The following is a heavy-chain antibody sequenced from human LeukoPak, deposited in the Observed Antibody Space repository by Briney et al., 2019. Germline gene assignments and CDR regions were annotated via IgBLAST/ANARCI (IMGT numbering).Heavy chain of an antibody. CDR3: ARVGTYGSGSYGAFDI. D-gene: IGHD3-10*01. J-gene: IGHJ3*02. CDR2: IYPGDSDT. Sequence: GESLKISCKGSGYSFTSYWIGWVRQMPGKGLEWMGIIYPGDSDTRYSPSFQGQVTISVDKSISTAYLQWSSLKASDTAMYYCARVGTYGSGSYGAFDIWGQGTMVTVSS. CDR1: GYSFTSYW. V-gene: IGHV5-51*01.